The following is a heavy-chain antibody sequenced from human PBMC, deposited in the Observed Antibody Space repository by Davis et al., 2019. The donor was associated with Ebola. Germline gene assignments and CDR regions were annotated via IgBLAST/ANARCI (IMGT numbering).Heavy chain of an antibody. J-gene: IGHJ6*02. Sequence: GESLKISCAASGFTFSSYSMNWVRQAPGKGLEWVSSISSSSSYIYYADSVKGRFTISRDNAKNSLYLQMNSLRAEDTAVYYCARRGTFGAAAGSPGYYGMDVWGQGTTVTVSS. V-gene: IGHV3-21*01. CDR1: GFTFSSYS. CDR2: ISSSSSYI. D-gene: IGHD6-13*01. CDR3: ARRGTFGAAAGSPGYYGMDV.